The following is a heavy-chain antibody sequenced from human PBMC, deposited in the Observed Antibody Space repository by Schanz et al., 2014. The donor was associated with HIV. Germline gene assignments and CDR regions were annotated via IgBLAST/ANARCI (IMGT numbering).Heavy chain of an antibody. J-gene: IGHJ4*02. Sequence: QVQLVESGGGVVQPGRSLRLSCAASGFTLNSYGMHWVRQAPGKGLEWVAVIWYDGSNKDYGDSVKGRFTISRDNSKNTLSLQMNSLRAEDTAVYYCAKDRFEHFYYSSGPYDYFDYWGQGTLVTVSS. CDR1: GFTLNSYG. V-gene: IGHV3-33*06. D-gene: IGHD3-22*01. CDR2: IWYDGSNK. CDR3: AKDRFEHFYYSSGPYDYFDY.